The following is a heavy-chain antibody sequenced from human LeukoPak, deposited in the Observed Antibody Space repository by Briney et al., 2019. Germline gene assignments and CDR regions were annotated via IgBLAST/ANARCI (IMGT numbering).Heavy chain of an antibody. D-gene: IGHD2-2*01. V-gene: IGHV3-53*01. CDR3: ARDPAMYN. CDR2: IYSGGST. J-gene: IGHJ4*02. Sequence: GGSLRLSCAASGFTVSSNYMSWVRQAPGKGLEWVSVIYSGGSTYYSDSVKGRFTISRDTSKNTLYLQINNLRADDTAVYYCARDPAMYNWGRGTLVTVSS. CDR1: GFTVSSNY.